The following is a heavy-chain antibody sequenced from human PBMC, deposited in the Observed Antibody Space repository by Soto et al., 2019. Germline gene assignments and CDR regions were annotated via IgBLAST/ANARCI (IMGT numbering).Heavy chain of an antibody. Sequence: VQLVQSGAEVKKPGSSVKVSCKASGGTFSSYIISWVRQAPGQGLEWMGRIIPILGIANYAQKFQGRVTITADKSTSTAYMELSSLRSEVTAVYYCARFPQTAIVGAAYFDYWGQGTLVTVSS. CDR1: GGTFSSYI. D-gene: IGHD1-26*01. CDR3: ARFPQTAIVGAAYFDY. CDR2: IIPILGIA. V-gene: IGHV1-69*02. J-gene: IGHJ4*02.